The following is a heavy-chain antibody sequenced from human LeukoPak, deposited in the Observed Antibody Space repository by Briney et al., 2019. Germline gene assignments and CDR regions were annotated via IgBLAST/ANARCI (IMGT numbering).Heavy chain of an antibody. CDR2: INPNSGGT. J-gene: IGHJ4*02. CDR1: GYTLTGYY. CDR3: ARDLGYCSGGSCYRGYFDY. Sequence: GASVKVSCKASGYTLTGYYMHWVRQAPGQGLEWMGWINPNSGGTNYAQKFQGRVTMTRDTSISTAYMELSRLRSDDTAVYYCARDLGYCSGGSCYRGYFDYWGQGTLVTVSS. D-gene: IGHD2-15*01. V-gene: IGHV1-2*02.